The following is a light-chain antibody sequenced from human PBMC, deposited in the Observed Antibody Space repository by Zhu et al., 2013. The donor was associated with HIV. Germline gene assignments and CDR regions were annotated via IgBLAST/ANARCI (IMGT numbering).Light chain of an antibody. CDR1: QGISSY. J-gene: IGKJ2*01. CDR2: AAS. V-gene: IGKV1-9*01. CDR3: QHLNTYPPYT. Sequence: DIQLTQSPSFLSASVGDRVTITCRASQGISSYLAWYQQEPGKAPNLLIYAASTLQTGVPSRFSGSGSGTEFTLTISSLQPEDFATYYCQHLNTYPPYTFGLGDQAGDQT.